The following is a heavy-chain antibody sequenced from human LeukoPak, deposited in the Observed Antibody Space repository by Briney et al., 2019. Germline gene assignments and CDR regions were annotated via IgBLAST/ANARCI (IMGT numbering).Heavy chain of an antibody. J-gene: IGHJ3*02. D-gene: IGHD3-3*01. V-gene: IGHV3-23*01. Sequence: GGSLRLSCAASGFTFSSYAMSWVRQAPGKGLEWVSAISGSGGSTYYADSVKGRFTISRDNSKNTLYLQMNSLRAEDTAVYYCAKAGRSYTIFGVDDAFDIWGQGTMVTVSS. CDR2: ISGSGGST. CDR3: AKAGRSYTIFGVDDAFDI. CDR1: GFTFSSYA.